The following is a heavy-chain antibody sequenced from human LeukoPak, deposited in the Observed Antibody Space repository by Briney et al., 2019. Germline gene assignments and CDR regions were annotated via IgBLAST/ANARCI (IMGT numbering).Heavy chain of an antibody. CDR1: GGSISSYY. V-gene: IGHV4-59*01. CDR2: IYYSGST. CDR3: ARGPGGGSYSDAFDI. Sequence: SETLSLTCTVSGGSISSYYWSWIRQPPGKGLEWIGYIYYSGSTNYNPSLKSRVTISVDTSKNQFSLKLSSVTAADTAVYYCARGPGGGSYSDAFDIWGQGTMVTVSS. D-gene: IGHD1-26*01. J-gene: IGHJ3*02.